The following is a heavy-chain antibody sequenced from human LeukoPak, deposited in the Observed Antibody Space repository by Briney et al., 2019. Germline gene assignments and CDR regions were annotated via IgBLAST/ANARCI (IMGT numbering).Heavy chain of an antibody. CDR1: GASINNYY. J-gene: IGHJ6*03. D-gene: IGHD1-7*01. CDR2: IYYSGST. CDR3: ARQTSYYYYMDV. Sequence: SETLSLTCTVSGASINNYYWSWIRQPPGKGLEWIGYIYYSGSTYYNPSLKSRVTISVDTSKNQFSLKLSSVTAADTAVYYCARQTSYYYYMDVWGKGTTVTVSS. V-gene: IGHV4-59*04.